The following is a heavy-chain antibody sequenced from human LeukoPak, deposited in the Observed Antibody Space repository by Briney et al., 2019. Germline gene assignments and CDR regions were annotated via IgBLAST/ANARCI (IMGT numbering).Heavy chain of an antibody. D-gene: IGHD6-19*01. CDR3: ARDLPYSSGQTDY. CDR2: MNEYGSEI. J-gene: IGHJ4*02. Sequence: GGSLRLSCSVSGFIFRDFSMSWVRQAPGKGLEWVAKMNEYGSEIFYVDSVKGRFTISRDNGKNSLYLQMNRLRAEDTAVYYCARDLPYSSGQTDYWGQGTLVTVSS. CDR1: GFIFRDFS. V-gene: IGHV3-7*01.